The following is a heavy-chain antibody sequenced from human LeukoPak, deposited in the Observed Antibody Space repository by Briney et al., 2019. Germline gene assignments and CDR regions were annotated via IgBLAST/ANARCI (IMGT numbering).Heavy chain of an antibody. V-gene: IGHV4-59*11. J-gene: IGHJ5*02. CDR2: IYYSGST. D-gene: IGHD6-19*01. CDR3: ARVIGDIAVSGTSWFDP. Sequence: PSETLSLTCTVSGGSISSHYWSWIRQAPGKGLEWIGYIYYSGSTNYNPSLKSRVTISVDTSKNQFSLKLSSVTAADTAVYYCARVIGDIAVSGTSWFDPWGQGTLVTVSS. CDR1: GGSISSHY.